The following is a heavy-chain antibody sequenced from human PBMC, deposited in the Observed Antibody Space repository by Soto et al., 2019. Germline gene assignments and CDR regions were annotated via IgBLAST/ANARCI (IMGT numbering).Heavy chain of an antibody. D-gene: IGHD6-13*01. CDR3: VASLAASGLNWLDP. Sequence: PSETLSLTCIVSGGSIREKYWNLVRQPPGKGLEWIGLIFANGHTDYNPSLKSRVTMSVDASKNQFSLRLTSMTAADTAVYYCVASLAASGLNWLDPWGRGTLVTVSS. CDR1: GGSIREKY. V-gene: IGHV4-4*07. CDR2: IFANGHT. J-gene: IGHJ5*02.